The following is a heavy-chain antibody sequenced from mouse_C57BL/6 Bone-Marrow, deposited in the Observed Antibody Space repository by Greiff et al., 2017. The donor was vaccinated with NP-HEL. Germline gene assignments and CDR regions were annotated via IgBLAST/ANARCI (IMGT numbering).Heavy chain of an antibody. Sequence: EVQLQQSGPELVKPGASVKISCKASGYTFTDYYMNWVKQSHGKSLEWIGDINPNNGGTSYNQKFKGKATLTVDKSSSTAYMELRSLTSEDSAVYYCARNHYMFAYWGQGTLVTVSA. CDR3: ARNHYMFAY. V-gene: IGHV1-26*01. CDR1: GYTFTDYY. CDR2: INPNNGGT. J-gene: IGHJ3*01. D-gene: IGHD2-12*01.